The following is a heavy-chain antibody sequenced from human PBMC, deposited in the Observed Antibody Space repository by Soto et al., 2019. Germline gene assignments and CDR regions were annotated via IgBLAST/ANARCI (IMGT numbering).Heavy chain of an antibody. D-gene: IGHD3-10*01. V-gene: IGHV5-10-1*01. J-gene: IGHJ4*02. Sequence: PGESLKTSCKGSGYSFTSYWITWVRQMPGKGLEWMGRIDPRDSYSSYSPSSQGHVTMSADKSISTAYLQWSSLMASDTAMYYCARTYYSGSGSYYIFDYWGRGALVTVSS. CDR1: GYSFTSYW. CDR2: IDPRDSYS. CDR3: ARTYYSGSGSYYIFDY.